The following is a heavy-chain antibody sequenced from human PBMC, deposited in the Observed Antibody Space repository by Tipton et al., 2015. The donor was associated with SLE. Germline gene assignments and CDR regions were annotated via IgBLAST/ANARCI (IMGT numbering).Heavy chain of an antibody. CDR1: GGSFSGYY. CDR3: ARQFEPYCGGDCYSFFDY. V-gene: IGHV4-34*01. Sequence: TLSLTCAVYGGSFSGYYWSWIRQPPGKGLEWIGEINHSGSTNYNPSLKSRVTISVDTSKNQFSLKLSSVTAADTAVYYCARQFEPYCGGDCYSFFDYWGQGTLVTVSS. D-gene: IGHD2-21*02. J-gene: IGHJ4*02. CDR2: INHSGST.